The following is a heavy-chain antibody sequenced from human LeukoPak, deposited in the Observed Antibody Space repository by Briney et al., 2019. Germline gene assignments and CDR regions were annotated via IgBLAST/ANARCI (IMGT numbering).Heavy chain of an antibody. CDR2: INHSGST. J-gene: IGHJ6*02. Sequence: KSSETLSLTCAVYGGSFSGYYWSWIRQPPGKGLEWIGEINHSGSTNYNPSLKSRVTISVDTSKNQFSLKLSSVTAADTAVYYCAGAGSYYYYGMDVWGQGTTVTVSS. CDR3: AGAGSYYYYGMDV. D-gene: IGHD4/OR15-4a*01. V-gene: IGHV4-34*01. CDR1: GGSFSGYY.